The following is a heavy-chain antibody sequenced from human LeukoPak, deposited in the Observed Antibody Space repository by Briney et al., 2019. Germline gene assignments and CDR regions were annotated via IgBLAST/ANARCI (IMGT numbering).Heavy chain of an antibody. Sequence: GGSLRLSCAASGFTFSSYNMNWVRRTPGKGLDWVSSISSSSSYTYYADSVKGRFTISRDNAENSLYLQMNSLRAEDTAVYYCARDLSGWGDYWGQGTLVTVSS. V-gene: IGHV3-21*01. D-gene: IGHD3-10*01. CDR2: ISSSSSYT. CDR1: GFTFSSYN. CDR3: ARDLSGWGDY. J-gene: IGHJ4*02.